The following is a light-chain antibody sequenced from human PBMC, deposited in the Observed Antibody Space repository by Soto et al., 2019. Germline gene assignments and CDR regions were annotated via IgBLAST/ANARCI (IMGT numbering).Light chain of an antibody. CDR3: QQTSSAPFT. J-gene: IGKJ3*01. V-gene: IGKV1-39*01. Sequence: DIQMTQSPYSLSAAVGDRVTIACRASQNINTYLNWYQQKPGKAPKLLIFDAASLQSGVPSRFSGGGSRTDFTLTITSLQPEDFATYYCQQTSSAPFTFGP. CDR2: DAA. CDR1: QNINTY.